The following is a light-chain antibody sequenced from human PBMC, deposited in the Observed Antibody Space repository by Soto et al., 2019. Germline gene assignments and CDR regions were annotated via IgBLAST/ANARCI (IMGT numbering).Light chain of an antibody. J-gene: IGKJ1*01. CDR1: QSIATY. CDR3: QHRYSAPWA. Sequence: DIQMTQSPSSLSASVGDRVTISCRASQSIATYLNWYQQKPGKAPKVLIYAASSLKSGVPSRFSGSGSGTDFTLTISSLQPEDFATYYCQHRYSAPWAFGQGTKVEIK. V-gene: IGKV1-39*01. CDR2: AAS.